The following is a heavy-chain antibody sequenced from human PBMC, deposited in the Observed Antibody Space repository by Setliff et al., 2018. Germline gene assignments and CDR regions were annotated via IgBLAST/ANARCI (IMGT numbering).Heavy chain of an antibody. CDR2: ITFGSLSR. D-gene: IGHD3-22*01. CDR3: AKGQGQYYDSSGYYGRVLDY. J-gene: IGHJ4*02. Sequence: PGGSLRLSCAASGFTFNAYAMSWVRQAPGKGLEWVSAITFGSLSRYYADSVKGRFTISRDNSKNTLFLESNSLRTEDTAVYYCAKGQGQYYDSSGYYGRVLDYWGQGTLVTVSS. CDR1: GFTFNAYA. V-gene: IGHV3-23*01.